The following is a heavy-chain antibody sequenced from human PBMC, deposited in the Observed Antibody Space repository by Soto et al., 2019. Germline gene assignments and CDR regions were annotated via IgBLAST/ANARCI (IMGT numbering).Heavy chain of an antibody. CDR2: ISYDGSEK. J-gene: IGHJ4*02. CDR1: VFTFNTYG. V-gene: IGHV3-30*18. CDR3: AKSPNFYCSSPNCYKYYFDH. D-gene: IGHD2-2*02. Sequence: HPRGSLLLSCASSVFTFNTYGMDWVRQAPGKGLDLVEVISYDGSEKYYVDSVNGRFTICKDNSKNTLYLQMNSLRPEDTAVYYCAKSPNFYCSSPNCYKYYFDHWGQGTRVTVSS.